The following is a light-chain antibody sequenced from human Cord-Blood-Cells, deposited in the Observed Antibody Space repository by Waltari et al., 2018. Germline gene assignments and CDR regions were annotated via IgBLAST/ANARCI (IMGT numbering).Light chain of an antibody. J-gene: IGKJ1*01. CDR2: GAS. Sequence: EIVLTQSPGTLSLSPGERATLSCRASQRVSSSYLAWYQQKPSQAPRLLIYGASSSATGIPDRFSGSGSGTDFTLTISRLEPEDFAVYYCQQYGSSPWTFGQGTKVEIK. V-gene: IGKV3-20*01. CDR1: QRVSSSY. CDR3: QQYGSSPWT.